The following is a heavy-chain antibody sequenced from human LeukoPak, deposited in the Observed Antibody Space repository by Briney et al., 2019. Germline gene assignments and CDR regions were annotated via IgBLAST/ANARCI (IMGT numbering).Heavy chain of an antibody. Sequence: ASVKVSCEASGYTFTGYYMHWVRQAPGQGLEWMGRINPNSGGTNYAQKFQGRVTMTRDTSISTAYMELSRLRSDDTAVYYCARDLVDTAMEFEAWGQGTLVTVSS. CDR1: GYTFTGYY. D-gene: IGHD5-18*01. CDR3: ARDLVDTAMEFEA. CDR2: INPNSGGT. V-gene: IGHV1-2*06. J-gene: IGHJ5*02.